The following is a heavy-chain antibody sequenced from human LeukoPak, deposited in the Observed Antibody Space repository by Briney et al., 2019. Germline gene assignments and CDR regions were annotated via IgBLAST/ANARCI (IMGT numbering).Heavy chain of an antibody. J-gene: IGHJ4*02. CDR1: GGTFSSYA. D-gene: IGHD3-10*01. V-gene: IGHV1-69*04. Sequence: SVTVSCKASGGTFSSYAISWVRQAPGQGLEWVGRIIPILGIANYAQKFQGRVTITADKSTSTAYMELSSLRSEDTAVYYCASHMVRGVIIPGYWGQGTLVTVSS. CDR2: IIPILGIA. CDR3: ASHMVRGVIIPGY.